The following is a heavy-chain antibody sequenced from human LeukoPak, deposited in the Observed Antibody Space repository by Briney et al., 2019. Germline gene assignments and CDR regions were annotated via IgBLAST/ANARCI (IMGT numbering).Heavy chain of an antibody. CDR3: ARDKRIAAAGTRFPYY. CDR2: INPSGGGT. CDR1: GYTFTSYY. J-gene: IGHJ4*02. D-gene: IGHD6-13*01. Sequence: ASVKVSCKASGYTFTSYYMHWVRQAPGQGLEWMGIINPSGGGTSYAQKFQGRVTMTRDTSTSTVYMELSSLRSEDTAVYYCARDKRIAAAGTRFPYYWGQGTLVTVSS. V-gene: IGHV1-46*01.